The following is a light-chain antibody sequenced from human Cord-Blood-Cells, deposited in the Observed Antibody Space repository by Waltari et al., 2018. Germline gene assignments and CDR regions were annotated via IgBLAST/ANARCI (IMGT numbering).Light chain of an antibody. V-gene: IGLV2-11*01. J-gene: IGLJ1*01. CDR3: CSYAGSDSYV. Sequence: QSALTQPRSVSGSPGQSVTISCTGTSSDVGCYDYVCWYQQHPGKAPKLMIYDVSKRPSGLPVRFSGSNSGNTASLTISGLQAEDDAYYYCCSYAGSDSYVFETGTKVTVL. CDR1: SSDVGCYDY. CDR2: DVS.